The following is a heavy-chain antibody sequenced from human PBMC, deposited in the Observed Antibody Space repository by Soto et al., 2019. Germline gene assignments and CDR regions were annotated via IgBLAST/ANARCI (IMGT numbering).Heavy chain of an antibody. Sequence: LRLSCAASGFTFSSYAMSWVRQAPGKGLEWVSAISGSGGSTYYADSVKGRFTISRDNSKNTLYLQMNSLRAEDTAVYYCAKALRFLEWLFYYGMDVWGQGTTVNVSS. CDR3: AKALRFLEWLFYYGMDV. V-gene: IGHV3-23*01. D-gene: IGHD3-3*01. CDR1: GFTFSSYA. CDR2: ISGSGGST. J-gene: IGHJ6*02.